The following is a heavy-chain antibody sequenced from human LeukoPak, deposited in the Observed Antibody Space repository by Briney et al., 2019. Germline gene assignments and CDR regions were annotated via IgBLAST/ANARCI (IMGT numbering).Heavy chain of an antibody. V-gene: IGHV3-23*01. CDR1: GSTFSSYA. CDR3: ASSSSGSYYAFDI. D-gene: IGHD1-26*01. Sequence: GGSLRLSCAASGSTFSSYAMSWVRQAPGKGLEWVSAISGSGGSTYYADSVKGRFTISRDNSKNTLYLQMNSLRAEDTAVYYCASSSSGSYYAFDIWGQGTMVTVSS. CDR2: ISGSGGST. J-gene: IGHJ3*02.